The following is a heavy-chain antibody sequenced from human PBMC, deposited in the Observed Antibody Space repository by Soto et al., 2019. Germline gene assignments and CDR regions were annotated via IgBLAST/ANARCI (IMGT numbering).Heavy chain of an antibody. CDR1: GGSISSSNW. J-gene: IGHJ2*01. CDR2: IYHSGST. V-gene: IGHV4-4*02. Sequence: QVQLQESGPGLVKPSGTLSLTCAVSGGSISSSNWWSWVRQPPGKGLEWIGEIYHSGSTNYHPSLKSRVTISVDKSKNQFSLKLSSVTAADTAVYYCARDYYDSSGYYRSAYFDLWGRGTLVTVSS. CDR3: ARDYYDSSGYYRSAYFDL. D-gene: IGHD3-22*01.